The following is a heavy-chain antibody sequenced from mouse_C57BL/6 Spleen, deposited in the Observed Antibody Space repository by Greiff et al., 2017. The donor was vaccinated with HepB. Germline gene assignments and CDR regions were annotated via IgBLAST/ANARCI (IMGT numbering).Heavy chain of an antibody. CDR2: IDPSDSYT. V-gene: IGHV1-50*01. D-gene: IGHD2-5*01. CDR3: ARRGGSNYGGDY. CDR1: GYTFTSYW. J-gene: IGHJ2*01. Sequence: QVQLQQPGAELVKPGASVKLSCKASGYTFTSYWMQWVKQRPGQGLEWIGEIDPSDSYTNYNQKFKGKATLTVDTSSSTAYMQLSSLTSEDSAVYYCARRGGSNYGGDYWGQGTTLTVSS.